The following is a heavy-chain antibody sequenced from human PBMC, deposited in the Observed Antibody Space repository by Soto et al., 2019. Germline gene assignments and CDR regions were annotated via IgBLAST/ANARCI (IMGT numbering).Heavy chain of an antibody. CDR3: AHTKDSSGFLTS. J-gene: IGHJ5*02. CDR1: GFSLSAYGVR. CDR2: IHWNDDK. D-gene: IGHD3-22*01. V-gene: IGHV2-5*01. Sequence: SCPTVVNPTQTLTLTCSFSGFSLSAYGVRVIWFRQPPGETLEWLALIHWNDDKRYSPYLKSRLTITKDTSKTQVVLTLTNLDPLDTGTYYCAHTKDSSGFLTSWGQGILVTVSS.